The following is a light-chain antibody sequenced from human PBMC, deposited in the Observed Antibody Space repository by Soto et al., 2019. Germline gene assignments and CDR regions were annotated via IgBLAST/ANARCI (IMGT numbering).Light chain of an antibody. Sequence: QSVLTQPASVSGSPGQSITISCTGTSSDVGGYNYDSWYQHHPGKAPKLMIYDVTNRPSGVSNRFSGSKSGNTASLTISGLQAEDEADYYCSSYTSSSTLLLFGGGTKVTVL. CDR2: DVT. CDR1: SSDVGGYNY. CDR3: SSYTSSSTLLL. J-gene: IGLJ2*01. V-gene: IGLV2-14*01.